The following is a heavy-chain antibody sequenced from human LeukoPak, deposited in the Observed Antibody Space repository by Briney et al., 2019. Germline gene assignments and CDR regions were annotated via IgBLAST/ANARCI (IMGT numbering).Heavy chain of an antibody. CDR2: ISGGGDNT. CDR1: GFTFSRYA. V-gene: IGHV3-23*01. CDR3: AKPVDGASVQRYFQH. Sequence: PGGSLRLSCAASGFTFSRYAMSWVRQAPGKGLEWVSAISGGGDNTYYADSVRGRFTISRDNSKNTLFLQMNGLRAEDTAIYYCAKPVDGASVQRYFQHWGQGTLVTVPS. D-gene: IGHD1-1*01. J-gene: IGHJ1*01.